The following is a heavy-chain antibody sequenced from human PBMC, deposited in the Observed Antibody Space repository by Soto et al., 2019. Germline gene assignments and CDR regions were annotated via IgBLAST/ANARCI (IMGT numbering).Heavy chain of an antibody. V-gene: IGHV2-5*02. D-gene: IGHD3-22*01. CDR1: GFSLSTSGVG. CDR3: AHRLNPSYDSSGPKGYCFDY. J-gene: IGHJ4*02. CDR2: IYWDDDK. Sequence: SGPTLVNPTQTLTLTCTFSGFSLSTSGVGVGWIRQPPGKALEWLALIYWDDDKRYSPSLKSRLTITKDTSKNQVVLTMTNMDPVDTATYYCAHRLNPSYDSSGPKGYCFDYWGQGTLVTVSS.